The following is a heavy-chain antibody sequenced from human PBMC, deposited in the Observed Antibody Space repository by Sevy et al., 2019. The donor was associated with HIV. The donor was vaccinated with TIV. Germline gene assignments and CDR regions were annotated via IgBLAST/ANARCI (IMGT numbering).Heavy chain of an antibody. D-gene: IGHD3-16*01. CDR2: ISSSSSTI. CDR1: GFTFSDYY. Sequence: GGSRRLSCAASGFTFSDYYMSWIRQAPGKGLEWVSYISSSSSTIYYADSVKGRFTISRDNAKNSLYLQMNSLRAEDTAVYYCARVMSYYGMDVWGQGTTVTVSS. V-gene: IGHV3-11*01. J-gene: IGHJ6*02. CDR3: ARVMSYYGMDV.